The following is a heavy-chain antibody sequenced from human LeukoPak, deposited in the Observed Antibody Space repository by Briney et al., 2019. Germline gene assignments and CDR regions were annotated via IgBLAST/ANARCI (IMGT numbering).Heavy chain of an antibody. CDR1: GFTVSSNY. CDR2: ISGSGGST. D-gene: IGHD1-26*01. Sequence: PGGSLRLSCAASGFTVSSNYMSWVRQAPGKGLEWVSVISGSGGSTYYADSVKGRFTISRDNSKNTLYLQMNSLRAEDTAVYYCAKCHSGNYYYGMDVWGQGTTVTVSS. V-gene: IGHV3-23*01. CDR3: AKCHSGNYYYGMDV. J-gene: IGHJ6*02.